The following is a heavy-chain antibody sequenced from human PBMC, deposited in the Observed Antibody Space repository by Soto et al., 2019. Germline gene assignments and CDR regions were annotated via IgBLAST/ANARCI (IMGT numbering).Heavy chain of an antibody. D-gene: IGHD6-25*01. J-gene: IGHJ6*02. CDR1: GFDFSNSA. Sequence: PGGSLRLSCAASGFDFSNSALHWVRQAPGKGLDWVAVLSFDGSNKHYADSVKGRFTISRDNYKATLYLDMNRLRPEDTAKYYSSRLNXPLAADYYYYVMDVWGLGATVTV. CDR2: LSFDGSNK. CDR3: SRLNXPLAADYYYYVMDV. V-gene: IGHV3-30-3*01.